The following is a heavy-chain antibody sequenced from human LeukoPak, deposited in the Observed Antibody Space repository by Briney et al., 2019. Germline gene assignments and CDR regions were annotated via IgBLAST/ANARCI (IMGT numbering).Heavy chain of an antibody. Sequence: ASVKVSCTASGYTFTSYAMHWVRQAPGQRLEWMGWINAGNGNTKYSQKFQGRVTITRDTSASTAYMELSSLRSEDTAVYYCAREAPFPLDAFDIWGQGTMVTVSS. CDR3: AREAPFPLDAFDI. D-gene: IGHD3-3*02. CDR2: INAGNGNT. V-gene: IGHV1-3*01. J-gene: IGHJ3*02. CDR1: GYTFTSYA.